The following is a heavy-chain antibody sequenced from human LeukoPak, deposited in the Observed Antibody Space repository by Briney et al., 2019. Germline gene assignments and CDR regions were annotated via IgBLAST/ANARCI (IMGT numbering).Heavy chain of an antibody. D-gene: IGHD1-26*01. CDR3: ARDGTSADDY. V-gene: IGHV1-18*01. CDR2: ISGNNDNP. CDR1: GYTFSNFG. Sequence: VASVKVSCKPSGYTFSNFGINWVRQAPGQGLEWMGWISGNNDNPNYGQKFQGRFTVTTDSSTSTAYMELRNLTFDDTAVYYCARDGTSADDYWGQGTLVTVSS. J-gene: IGHJ4*02.